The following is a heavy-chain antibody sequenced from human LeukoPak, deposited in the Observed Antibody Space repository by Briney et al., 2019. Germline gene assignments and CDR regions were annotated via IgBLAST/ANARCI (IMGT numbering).Heavy chain of an antibody. J-gene: IGHJ4*02. CDR1: GFTFSSYS. V-gene: IGHV3-21*03. D-gene: IGHD1-1*01. CDR3: AKSRSGSANWALQIFDN. Sequence: SGGSLRLSCAASGFTFSSYSMNWVRQAPGKGLEWVSSISSSSSYIYYADSVKGRFTISRDNAKNSLYLQMNSLRAEDTALYYCAKSRSGSANWALQIFDNWGQGTLVTVSS. CDR2: ISSSSSYI.